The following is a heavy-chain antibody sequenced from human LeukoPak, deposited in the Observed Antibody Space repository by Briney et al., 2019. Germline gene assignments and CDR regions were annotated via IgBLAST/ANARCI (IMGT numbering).Heavy chain of an antibody. CDR2: ISAYNGNT. Sequence: GASVKVSCKASGYTFTSYGISWVRQAPGQGLEWMGWISAYNGNTNYAQKLQGRVTMTTDTSTSTAYMELRSLRSDDTAVYYCARGWGTGTTIYYYYYGMDVWGQGTTVTVSS. J-gene: IGHJ6*02. CDR1: GYTFTSYG. V-gene: IGHV1-18*01. D-gene: IGHD1-7*01. CDR3: ARGWGTGTTIYYYYYGMDV.